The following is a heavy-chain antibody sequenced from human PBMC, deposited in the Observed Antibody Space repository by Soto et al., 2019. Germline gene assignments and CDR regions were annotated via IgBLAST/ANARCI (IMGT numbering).Heavy chain of an antibody. CDR1: GFSFNTYA. Sequence: EVQLLESGGGLVQPGGSLRLSCAASGFSFNTYAMSWVRKARGKGPEWVSTVSASGGSTYSADSVKGRFTISRDNSKNTVHLQMNSLRAEDTAVYYCAKTMGECSGGSCYGAYSMDVWGQGITVTVSS. V-gene: IGHV3-23*01. CDR2: VSASGGST. J-gene: IGHJ6*02. D-gene: IGHD2-15*01. CDR3: AKTMGECSGGSCYGAYSMDV.